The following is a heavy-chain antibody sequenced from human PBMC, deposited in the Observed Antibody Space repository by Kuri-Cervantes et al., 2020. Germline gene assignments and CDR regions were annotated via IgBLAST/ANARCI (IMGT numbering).Heavy chain of an antibody. CDR1: GFTFGSYW. CDR3: AKDLRADTASKNFDY. Sequence: GESLKISCAASGFTFGSYWMTWVRQVPGKGLEWVAGISENSRDTYFSDSVKGRFTISRDNSKNTMYLQMNSLRAEDTAVYYCAKDLRADTASKNFDYWGQGTLVTVSS. J-gene: IGHJ4*02. V-gene: IGHV3-23*01. CDR2: ISENSRDT. D-gene: IGHD5-18*01.